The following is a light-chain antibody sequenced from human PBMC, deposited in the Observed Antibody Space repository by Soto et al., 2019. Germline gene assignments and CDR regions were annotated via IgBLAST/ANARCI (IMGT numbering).Light chain of an antibody. CDR3: AAWDDSLNAAV. CDR2: TNH. V-gene: IGLV1-44*01. J-gene: IGLJ2*01. Sequence: QSVLTQPPSVSGTPGQKVSISCSGSASNLGGNPVNWYQHLPGAAPKLLIYTNHQRPSGVPDRFSGSKSGTSASLAISGLRSEDEADFYCAAWDDSLNAAVFGGGTKVTVL. CDR1: ASNLGGNP.